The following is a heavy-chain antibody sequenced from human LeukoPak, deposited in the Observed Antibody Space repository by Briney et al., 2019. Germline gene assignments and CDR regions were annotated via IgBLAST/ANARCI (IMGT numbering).Heavy chain of an antibody. CDR1: GASIRSGDYY. D-gene: IGHD6-13*01. V-gene: IGHV4-30-4*01. CDR3: AREGAAAGTA. CDR2: IYDSGST. Sequence: SQTLSLTCTVSGASIRSGDYYWSWIRQPPGKGLEWIGYIYDSGSTYYNPSLKSRITISVDTSENRFSLKLSSVTAADTAVYYCAREGAAAGTAWGQGTLVTVSS. J-gene: IGHJ1*01.